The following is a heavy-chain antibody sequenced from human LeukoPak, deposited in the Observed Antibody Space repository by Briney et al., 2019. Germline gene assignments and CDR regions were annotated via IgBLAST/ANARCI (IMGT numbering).Heavy chain of an antibody. CDR1: GYTFTSYD. J-gene: IGHJ6*02. CDR2: MNPNSGNT. Sequence: GASVKVSCKASGYTFTSYDINWVRQATGQGLEWMGWMNPNSGNTGYAQKFQGRVTMTRNTSISTAYMELSSLRSEDTAVYYCARSASSGYYFYYYYGMDVWGQGATVTVSS. V-gene: IGHV1-8*01. D-gene: IGHD3-22*01. CDR3: ARSASSGYYFYYYYGMDV.